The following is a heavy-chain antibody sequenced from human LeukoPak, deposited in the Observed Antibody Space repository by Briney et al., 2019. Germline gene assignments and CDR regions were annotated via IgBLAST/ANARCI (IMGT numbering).Heavy chain of an antibody. D-gene: IGHD3-9*01. CDR1: GFTFSNAW. V-gene: IGHV3-15*01. CDR2: IKSKTDGGTT. Sequence: PGGSLRLSCAASGFTFSNAWMSWVRQAPGKGLEWVGRIKSKTDGGTTDYAAHAKGRFTISRDDSKNTLYLQMNSLKTEDTAVYYCTGYFDWLLYRWFDPWGQGTLVTVSS. CDR3: TGYFDWLLYRWFDP. J-gene: IGHJ5*02.